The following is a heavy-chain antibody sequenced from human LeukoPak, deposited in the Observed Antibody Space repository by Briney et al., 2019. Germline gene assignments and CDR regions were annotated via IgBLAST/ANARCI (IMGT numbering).Heavy chain of an antibody. CDR3: AKDLTRRYDLWSNKYSPREDYHGMDV. Sequence: GRSLRLSCVVSGFTFSNYGMHWVRQAPGKGLEWVAIVSYDGSNKYYADPVKGRFTISRDNSKNTLYLQMNSLGAEDTAVYYCAKDLTRRYDLWSNKYSPREDYHGMDVWGQGTTVTVSS. V-gene: IGHV3-30*18. CDR1: GFTFSNYG. D-gene: IGHD3-3*01. CDR2: VSYDGSNK. J-gene: IGHJ6*02.